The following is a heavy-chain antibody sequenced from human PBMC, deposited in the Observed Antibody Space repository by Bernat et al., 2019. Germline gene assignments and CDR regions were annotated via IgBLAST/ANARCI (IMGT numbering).Heavy chain of an antibody. CDR3: ARDLRLGYYYYYNDG. D-gene: IGHD1-26*01. CDR2: IKQDGSEK. V-gene: IGHV3-7*03. CDR1: GFTFSSYW. Sequence: EVQLVESGGGLVQPGGSLRLSCAASGFTFSSYWMSWVRQAPGKGLEWVANIKQDGSEKYYVDSVKGRFTISRDNAKNSLYLQMNSLRAEDTAVYYCARDLRLGYYYYYNDGWGKGTTVTVSS. J-gene: IGHJ6*03.